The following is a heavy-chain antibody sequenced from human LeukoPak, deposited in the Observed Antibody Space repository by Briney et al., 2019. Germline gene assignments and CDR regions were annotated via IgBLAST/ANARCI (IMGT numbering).Heavy chain of an antibody. J-gene: IGHJ6*04. Sequence: PGGSLRLSCAASGFTFSSYEMNWVRQAPGKGLEWVSYISSGGSTIYYADSVKGRFTISRDNAKNSLYLQMNSLRAEDTAVYYCARDGSNYYYGMDVWGKGTTVTVSS. CDR3: ARDGSNYYYGMDV. D-gene: IGHD3-10*01. V-gene: IGHV3-48*03. CDR2: ISSGGSTI. CDR1: GFTFSSYE.